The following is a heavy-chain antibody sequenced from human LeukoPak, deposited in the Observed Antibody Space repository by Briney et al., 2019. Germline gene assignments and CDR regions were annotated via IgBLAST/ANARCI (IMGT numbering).Heavy chain of an antibody. CDR3: AELAITMIGGV. J-gene: IGHJ6*04. V-gene: IGHV3-23*01. CDR2: ISGSGGST. CDR1: GFTFSSYA. Sequence: VGSLRLSCAASGFTFSSYAMSWVRQAPGKGLEWVSSISGSGGSTYYADSVKGRFTISRANSENTLYVQMNSLRAEDTAVYYCAELAITMIGGVWGKGTTVTISS. D-gene: IGHD3-10*02.